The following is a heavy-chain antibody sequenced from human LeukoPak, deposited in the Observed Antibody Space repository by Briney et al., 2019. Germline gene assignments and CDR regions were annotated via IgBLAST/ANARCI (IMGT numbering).Heavy chain of an antibody. V-gene: IGHV3-74*01. CDR1: GLPFSNTY. CDR3: ARGKNGDSLFDY. Sequence: GSLRLSCAASGLPFSNTYMSWVRQAPGKGLVWVSRINSDGSSTRYADSVKGRFTISRDNAKNTLYLQMNSLSAEDTAVYYCARGKNGDSLFDYWGLGTLVTVSS. D-gene: IGHD4-17*01. J-gene: IGHJ4*02. CDR2: INSDGSST.